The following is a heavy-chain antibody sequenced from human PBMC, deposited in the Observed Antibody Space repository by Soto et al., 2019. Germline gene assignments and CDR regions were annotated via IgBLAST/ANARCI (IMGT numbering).Heavy chain of an antibody. CDR1: GGSISSGDYY. V-gene: IGHV4-30-4*01. Sequence: SETLSLTCTVSGGSISSGDYYWSWIRQPPGKGLEWIGSIYYSGSTYYNPSLKSRVTISLDTSKNQFSLKLNSVTAADTAVYYCASRHSSPYFDYWGQGTLVTVSS. CDR3: ASRHSSPYFDY. CDR2: IYYSGST. J-gene: IGHJ4*02. D-gene: IGHD6-13*01.